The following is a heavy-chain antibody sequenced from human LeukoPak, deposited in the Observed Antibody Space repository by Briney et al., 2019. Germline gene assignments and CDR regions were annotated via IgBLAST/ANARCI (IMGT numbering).Heavy chain of an antibody. J-gene: IGHJ4*02. CDR3: ARESHRLYDYVWGSYESKHY. Sequence: ASVKVSCKASGGTFSSYAISWVRQAPGQGLEWMGGIIPIFGTANYAQKFQGRVTITADKSTSTAYMELSSPRSEDTAVYYCARESHRLYDYVWGSYESKHYWDQGTLVTVSS. V-gene: IGHV1-69*06. CDR1: GGTFSSYA. D-gene: IGHD3-16*01. CDR2: IIPIFGTA.